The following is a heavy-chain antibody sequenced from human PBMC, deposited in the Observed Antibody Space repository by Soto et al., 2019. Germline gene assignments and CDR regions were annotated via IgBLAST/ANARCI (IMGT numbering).Heavy chain of an antibody. CDR3: ARLQIAAAGTGWFDP. V-gene: IGHV4-39*01. Sequence: SETLSLTCTVSGGSISSSSYYWGWIRQPPGKGLEWIGSIYYSGSTYYNPSLKSRVTISVDTSKNQFSLKLSSVTAADTAVYYCARLQIAAAGTGWFDPWGQGTLVTVSS. J-gene: IGHJ5*02. CDR2: IYYSGST. CDR1: GGSISSSSYY. D-gene: IGHD6-13*01.